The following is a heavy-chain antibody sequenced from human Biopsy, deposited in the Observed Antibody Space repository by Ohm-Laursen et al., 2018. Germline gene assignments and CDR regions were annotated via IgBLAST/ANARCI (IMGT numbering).Heavy chain of an antibody. CDR1: GYTLSESS. J-gene: IGHJ4*02. Sequence: ASVKVSCKVSGYTLSESSMHWVRQTPGKGLEWMGGFAPEDGKTFYAQNFQGRVTMTEDTSTHTAYMELSSLRSEDAALYYCATGIRSGWYYFDYWGQGTLVTVSS. V-gene: IGHV1-24*01. D-gene: IGHD6-19*01. CDR3: ATGIRSGWYYFDY. CDR2: FAPEDGKT.